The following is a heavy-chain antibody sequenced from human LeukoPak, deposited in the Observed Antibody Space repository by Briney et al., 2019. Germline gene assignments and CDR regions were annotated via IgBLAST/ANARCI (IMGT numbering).Heavy chain of an antibody. CDR1: GFTFSNCA. Sequence: GGSLRLSCVASGFTFSNCAMSWVRQAPGKGLEWVAAITDTGDSTYYADSVKGRFTISRDNSKNTLYLQMNSLRAEDTAVYYCAKAYSSSWYSRVEYFQHWGQGTLVTVSS. J-gene: IGHJ1*01. CDR2: ITDTGDST. CDR3: AKAYSSSWYSRVEYFQH. D-gene: IGHD6-13*01. V-gene: IGHV3-23*01.